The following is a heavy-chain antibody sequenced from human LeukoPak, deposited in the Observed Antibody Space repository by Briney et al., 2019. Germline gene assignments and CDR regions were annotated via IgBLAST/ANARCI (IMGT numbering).Heavy chain of an antibody. V-gene: IGHV3-53*01. CDR3: ARGGSYLSAFDI. CDR1: GFTVSSNY. D-gene: IGHD1-26*01. J-gene: IGHJ3*02. CDR2: IYSGGST. Sequence: WGSLRLSCAASGFTVSSNYMSWVRQAPGKVLEWVSIIYSGGSTFYADSVKGRFTISRDNSKNTLYLQMNSLRAEDTAVYYCARGGSYLSAFDIWGQGTMVTVSS.